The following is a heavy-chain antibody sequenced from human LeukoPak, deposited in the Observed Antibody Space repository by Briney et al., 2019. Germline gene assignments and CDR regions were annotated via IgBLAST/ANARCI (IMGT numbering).Heavy chain of an antibody. D-gene: IGHD1-14*01. CDR1: GGSFSGYY. V-gene: IGHV4-34*01. CDR3: ARGRTGGYYYYYYMDV. J-gene: IGHJ6*03. Sequence: SETLSLTCAVYGGSFSGYYWSWIRQPPGKGLEWIGEINHSGSTNYNPSLKSRVTISVDTSKNQFSLKLNSVTAADTAVYYCARGRTGGYYYYYYMDVWGKGTTVTVSS. CDR2: INHSGST.